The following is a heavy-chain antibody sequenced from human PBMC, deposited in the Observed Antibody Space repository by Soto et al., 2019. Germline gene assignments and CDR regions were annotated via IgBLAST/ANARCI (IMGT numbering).Heavy chain of an antibody. CDR1: GDSITTDCYS. D-gene: IGHD1-26*01. V-gene: IGHV4-30-2*01. J-gene: IGHJ4*02. Sequence: SETLSLTCNVCGDSITTDCYSWSWIRQPPGKGLEWIGYIYHTGTAYYNPSLKSRVNLSVERSKNQFSLSLSSMTAADTAVYYCPREPWERHFDFWGEGNLVTVSS. CDR2: IYHTGTA. CDR3: PREPWERHFDF.